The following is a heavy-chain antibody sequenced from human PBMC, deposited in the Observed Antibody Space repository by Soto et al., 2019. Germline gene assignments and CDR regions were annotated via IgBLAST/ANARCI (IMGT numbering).Heavy chain of an antibody. D-gene: IGHD6-13*01. CDR1: GFTFSDYY. CDR2: ISSSSSYT. Sequence: QVPLVESGGGLVKPGGSLRLSCAASGFTFSDYYMSWIRQAPGKGPEWVSYISSSSSYTNYADSVKGRFTIARDNAKNSLYLQMNSLRAEDTAVYYCARTIAAAGGRRYVELWGRGNLVTVS. J-gene: IGHJ2*01. V-gene: IGHV3-11*05. CDR3: ARTIAAAGGRRYVEL.